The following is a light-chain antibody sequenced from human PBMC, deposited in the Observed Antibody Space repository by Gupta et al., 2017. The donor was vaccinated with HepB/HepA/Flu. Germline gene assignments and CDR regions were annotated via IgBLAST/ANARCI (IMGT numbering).Light chain of an antibody. CDR2: EVI. V-gene: IGLV2-18*02. CDR1: TSDVGTYDR. Sequence: QSALTQPPSVSGSPGQSVTISCTGSTSDVGTYDRVSWYHQPPGTAPKLMTYEVIKRPSGVPDRFSGSKSGNTASLTISGLQAEDEGEYYCSSYTSSDTVVFGGGTKLTVL. CDR3: SSYTSSDTVV. J-gene: IGLJ3*02.